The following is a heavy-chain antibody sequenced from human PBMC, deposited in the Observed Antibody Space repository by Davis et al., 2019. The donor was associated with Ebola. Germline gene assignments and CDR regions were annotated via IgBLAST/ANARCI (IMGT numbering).Heavy chain of an antibody. V-gene: IGHV3-30-3*01. CDR2: ISYEANKQ. J-gene: IGHJ4*02. Sequence: GGSLRLSCAASGFNFPIYTMHWVRQAPGKGLEWVAAISYEANKQYYADSVKGRFTISRDNSKKTMYLQMNSLRAEDTAVYYCATTWIQLYEVYWGQGTLVTVSS. D-gene: IGHD5-18*01. CDR3: ATTWIQLYEVY. CDR1: GFNFPIYT.